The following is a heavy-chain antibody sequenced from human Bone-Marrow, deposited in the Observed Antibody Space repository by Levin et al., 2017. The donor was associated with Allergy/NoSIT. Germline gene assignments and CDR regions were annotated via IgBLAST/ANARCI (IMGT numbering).Heavy chain of an antibody. D-gene: IGHD5-12*01. CDR3: ARDGGYSYGFDS. V-gene: IGHV4-61*03. J-gene: IGHJ5*01. Sequence: SQTLSLTCTVSGASVRSGSQYWSWIRQPPGKGLEWIGYIYYTGSTNYSPSLKTRVTISVDTSKNHFFLNLSSVTAADTAVYYCARDGGYSYGFDSWGQGTLVTVS. CDR2: IYYTGST. CDR1: GASVRSGSQY.